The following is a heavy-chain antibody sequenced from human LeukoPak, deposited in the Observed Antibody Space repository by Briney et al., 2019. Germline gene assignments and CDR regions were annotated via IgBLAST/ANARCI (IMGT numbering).Heavy chain of an antibody. J-gene: IGHJ5*02. CDR1: GGSFSGYY. V-gene: IGHV4-34*01. CDR2: INHSVST. Sequence: SETLSLTCAVYGGSFSGYYWSWIRQPPGKGLEWIGEINHSVSTNYNPSLKSRVTISVDTSKNQFSLTLSSVTAGDTAVYSCARASIIAVVTAAILQDNWFDPWGQGTLVTVSS. D-gene: IGHD2-2*01. CDR3: ARASIIAVVTAAILQDNWFDP.